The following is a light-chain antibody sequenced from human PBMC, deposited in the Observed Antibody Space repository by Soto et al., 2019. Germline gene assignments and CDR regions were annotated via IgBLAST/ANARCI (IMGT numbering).Light chain of an antibody. V-gene: IGKV1-39*01. CDR3: QQTFTTPHT. J-gene: IGKJ2*01. CDR1: QSISSS. CDR2: AAS. Sequence: DIQMTQSPSSLSASVGDSVTITCRASQSISSSLNWYQQKPGKAPRLLIYAASTLQSGVPSGLSGSGSGTDFALTISSLQPENFATYYCQQTFTTPHTFGQGTKVDIK.